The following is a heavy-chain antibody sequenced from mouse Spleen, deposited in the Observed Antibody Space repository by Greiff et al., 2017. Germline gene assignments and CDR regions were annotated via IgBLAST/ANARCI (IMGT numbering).Heavy chain of an antibody. Sequence: QVQLQQPGAELVKPGASVKLSCKASGYTFTSYWMHWVKQRPGQGLEWIGMIHPNSGSTNYNEKFKSKATLTVDKSSSTAYMQLSSLTSEDSAVYYCARERGRHYFDYWGQGTTLTVSS. CDR3: ARERGRHYFDY. V-gene: IGHV1-64*01. J-gene: IGHJ2*01. CDR1: GYTFTSYW. CDR2: IHPNSGST. D-gene: IGHD1-2*01.